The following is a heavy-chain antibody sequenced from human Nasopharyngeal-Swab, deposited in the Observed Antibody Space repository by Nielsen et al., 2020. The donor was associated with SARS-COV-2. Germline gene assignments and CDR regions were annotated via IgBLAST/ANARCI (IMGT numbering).Heavy chain of an antibody. CDR2: ISSSSSYT. D-gene: IGHD6-19*01. V-gene: IGHV3-21*01. Sequence: WIRQPPGKGLEWVSSISSSSSYTYYADSVKGRFTISRDNAKNSLYLQMNSLRAEDTAVYYCARDLGYSSGWSGGGDGFDIWGQGTMVTVSS. J-gene: IGHJ3*02. CDR3: ARDLGYSSGWSGGGDGFDI.